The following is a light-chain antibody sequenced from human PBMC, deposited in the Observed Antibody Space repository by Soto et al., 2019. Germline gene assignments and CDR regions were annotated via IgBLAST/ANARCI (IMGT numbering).Light chain of an antibody. CDR2: GAS. CDR3: EQRSGGRRES. CDR1: RSVRNK. Sequence: TVMTQSPDTLSVSPGERATLSCRASRSVRNKLAWYQQKSGQAPRLLIYGASTRASGIPTRFSGTGCGRDFSRAIRILEPEDFAVCGSEQRSGGRRESFCQGTKVDIK. J-gene: IGKJ1*01. V-gene: IGKV3D-15*01.